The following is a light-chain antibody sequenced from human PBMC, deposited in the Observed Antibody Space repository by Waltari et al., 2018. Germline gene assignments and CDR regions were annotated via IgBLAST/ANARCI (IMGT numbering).Light chain of an antibody. CDR1: QTVDNK. V-gene: IGKV3-15*01. CDR3: QQYNNWPPEYT. J-gene: IGKJ2*01. Sequence: EIVLTQSPGTLSVSPGERATLSCRASQTVDNKLAWYQKKPGQAPRLLIYGASNRGTGIPARFSGSGSGTEFTLTISSLQSEDFAVYYCQQYNNWPPEYTFGQGTKLEIK. CDR2: GAS.